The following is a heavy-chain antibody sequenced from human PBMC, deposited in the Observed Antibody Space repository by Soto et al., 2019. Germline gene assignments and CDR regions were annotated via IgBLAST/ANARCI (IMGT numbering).Heavy chain of an antibody. CDR1: GFSLSTSGVG. CDR3: AHKGPEDWPLDY. V-gene: IGHV2-5*02. CDR2: IYWDDSK. Sequence: QITLKESGPTLERPTQTLTLTCAFSGFSLSTSGVGVGWIRQPPGKALEWLAVIYWDDSKHYSPSLRSRLIITKDTSKNQVVLTMTNMDPMDTGTYYCAHKGPEDWPLDYWGQGTLVTVSS. J-gene: IGHJ4*02. D-gene: IGHD3-9*01.